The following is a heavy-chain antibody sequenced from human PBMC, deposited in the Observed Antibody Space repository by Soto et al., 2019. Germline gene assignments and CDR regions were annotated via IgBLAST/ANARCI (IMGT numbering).Heavy chain of an antibody. CDR1: GFTVSSNY. CDR3: ARDSI. V-gene: IGHV3-53*02. Sequence: EVQLVETGGGVIQPGGSLRLSCADSGFTVSSNYMSWVRQAPGKGLEWVSVIYSGGSTYYADSVKGRFTISRDNSKTPLYLQMTRLSAEDTAVYYCARDSIWCQGTMVTVSS. J-gene: IGHJ3*02. CDR2: IYSGGST.